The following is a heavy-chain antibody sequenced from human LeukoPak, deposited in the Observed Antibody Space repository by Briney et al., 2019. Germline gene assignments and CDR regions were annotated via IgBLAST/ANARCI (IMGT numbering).Heavy chain of an antibody. J-gene: IGHJ4*02. CDR3: ASGAADGYNFGFDY. CDR1: GASLNDYY. CDR2: IHSSGSA. D-gene: IGHD5-24*01. Sequence: SETLSLTCTVSGASLNDYYWSWIRQPPGKALEWIGFIHSSGSANSNPSLTSRVTISIDTSKNQFSLNLRSLTAADAAVYFCASGAADGYNFGFDYWGQGTLAAVSS. V-gene: IGHV4-59*12.